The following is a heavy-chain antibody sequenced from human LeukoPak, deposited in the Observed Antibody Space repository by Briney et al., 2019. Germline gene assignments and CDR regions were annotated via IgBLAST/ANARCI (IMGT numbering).Heavy chain of an antibody. J-gene: IGHJ4*02. Sequence: GASVKVSCKASGYTFTGYYMHWVRQAPGQGLEWMGWINPNSGGTNYAQKFQGRVTMTRDTSISTAYMELSRLRSDDTAVYYCARLAGTSWYFDYWSQGTLVTVSS. V-gene: IGHV1-2*02. CDR3: ARLAGTSWYFDY. D-gene: IGHD6-13*01. CDR1: GYTFTGYY. CDR2: INPNSGGT.